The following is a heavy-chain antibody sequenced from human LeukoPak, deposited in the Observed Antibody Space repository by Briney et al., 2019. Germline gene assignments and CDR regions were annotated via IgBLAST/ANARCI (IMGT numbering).Heavy chain of an antibody. D-gene: IGHD3-22*01. CDR3: AREVPYYYDSSGYCFDY. Sequence: GGSLRLSCAASGFTFSSYFMSWVRQAPGKGLEWVANINRDGSEKYCVDSVKGRFTISRDNAKNSLYLQMNSLRAEDTAVYYCAREVPYYYDSSGYCFDYWGQGTLVTVSS. J-gene: IGHJ4*02. CDR2: INRDGSEK. V-gene: IGHV3-7*01. CDR1: GFTFSSYF.